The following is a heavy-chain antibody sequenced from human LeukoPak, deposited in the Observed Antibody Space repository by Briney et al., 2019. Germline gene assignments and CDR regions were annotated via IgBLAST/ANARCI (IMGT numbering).Heavy chain of an antibody. Sequence: ASVKVSCKASGYTFTSYDINWVRQATGQGLEWMGWMDPNSGNTGYAQKFQGRVTITRNTSISTAYMELSSLRSEDTAVYYCARVSSSGWYGRDYWGQGTLVTVSS. CDR1: GYTFTSYD. J-gene: IGHJ4*02. CDR3: ARVSSSGWYGRDY. CDR2: MDPNSGNT. V-gene: IGHV1-8*03. D-gene: IGHD6-19*01.